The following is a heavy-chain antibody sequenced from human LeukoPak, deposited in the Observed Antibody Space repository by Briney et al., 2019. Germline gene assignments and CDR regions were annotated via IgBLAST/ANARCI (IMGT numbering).Heavy chain of an antibody. J-gene: IGHJ4*02. D-gene: IGHD6-13*01. CDR3: ARTANFAAGYYIDY. V-gene: IGHV3-21*01. CDR2: IRGSSRHK. Sequence: GGSLRLSCAASGFTFSSYTMNWVRQARGKGLEWVSFIRGSSRHKYYADSVKGRFTISRDNAKNSLYLQMNSLRAEDTAVYYCARTANFAAGYYIDYWGQGTLVTVSS. CDR1: GFTFSSYT.